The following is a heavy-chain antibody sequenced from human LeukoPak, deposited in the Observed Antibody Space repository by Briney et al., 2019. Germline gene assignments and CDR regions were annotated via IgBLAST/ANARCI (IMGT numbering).Heavy chain of an antibody. J-gene: IGHJ2*01. Sequence: SETLSLTCAVYGGSFSGYYWSWIRQPPGKGLEWIGEINHSGSTNYNPSPKSRATISVDTSKNQFSLKLSSVTAADTAVYYCARDYGDYDRRYFDLWGRGTLVTVSS. V-gene: IGHV4-34*01. CDR1: GGSFSGYY. CDR2: INHSGST. D-gene: IGHD4-17*01. CDR3: ARDYGDYDRRYFDL.